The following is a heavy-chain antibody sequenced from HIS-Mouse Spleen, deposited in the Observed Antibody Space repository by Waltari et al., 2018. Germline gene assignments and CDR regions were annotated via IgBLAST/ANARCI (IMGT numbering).Heavy chain of an antibody. J-gene: IGHJ2*01. CDR1: GGSISSSSYY. Sequence: QLQLQESGTGLVKPSVTLSRTCIVSGGSISSSSYYWGWIRQPPGKGLEWIGSIYYSGSTYYNPSLKSRVTISVDTSKNQFSLKLSSVTAADTAVYYCAREIPYSSSWYDWYFDLWGRGTLVTVSS. D-gene: IGHD6-13*01. V-gene: IGHV4-39*07. CDR2: IYYSGST. CDR3: AREIPYSSSWYDWYFDL.